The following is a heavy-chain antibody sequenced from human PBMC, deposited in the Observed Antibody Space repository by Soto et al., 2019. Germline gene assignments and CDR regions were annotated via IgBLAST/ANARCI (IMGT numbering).Heavy chain of an antibody. CDR1: CGSINNYY. V-gene: IGHV4-59*01. CDR2: IFYSGTT. CDR3: ARGGYSSSWYYFDY. J-gene: IGHJ4*02. Sequence: SETLSLTCTVSCGSINNYYWSWIRQPPGKGLEWIGNIFYSGTTNYNPSLKSRVTISVDTSKSQLSLKLSSVTTADTAVYYCARGGYSSSWYYFDYWGQGTLVTVSS. D-gene: IGHD6-13*01.